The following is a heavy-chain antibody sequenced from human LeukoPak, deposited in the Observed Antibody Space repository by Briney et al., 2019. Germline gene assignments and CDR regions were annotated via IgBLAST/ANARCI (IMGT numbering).Heavy chain of an antibody. J-gene: IGHJ4*02. D-gene: IGHD6-19*01. CDR1: GGSISTTSFY. V-gene: IGHV4-39*01. CDR2: IYFSGTT. CDR3: ARHERSVAVAGSFDF. Sequence: SETLSLTCTVSGGSISTTSFYWAWIRQPPGTGLEWIGSIYFSGTTHYNPSLKSRVTISVDTSKNNFSLKLTSLTVADTAVYYCARHERSVAVAGSFDFWGQGTLVTVSS.